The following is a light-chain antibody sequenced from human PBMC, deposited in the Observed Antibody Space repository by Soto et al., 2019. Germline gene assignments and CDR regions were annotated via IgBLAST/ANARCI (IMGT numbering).Light chain of an antibody. CDR2: GAS. Sequence: IVMTQSPATLSVSPGERATLSCRASQSLSSSYLAWYQQKPGQAPRLLIYGASSRATGIPDRFSGSGSGTDFTLTISRLEPEDFAVYYCQQYGTSPEWTFGQGTKVDIK. CDR1: QSLSSSY. V-gene: IGKV3-20*01. CDR3: QQYGTSPEWT. J-gene: IGKJ1*01.